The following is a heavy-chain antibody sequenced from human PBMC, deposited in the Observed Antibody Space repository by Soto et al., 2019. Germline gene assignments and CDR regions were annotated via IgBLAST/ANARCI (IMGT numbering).Heavy chain of an antibody. V-gene: IGHV3-23*01. Sequence: EVQLLESGGDLVQPGGSLRLSCGASGFTFSDNAMTWVRQAPGKGLEWVSSISDDGDSTYYADSVKGRFTISRDNSKNTLFLQMSSLGAEDTAVYYCATSLSTAVNYGMDVWGQGTSVTVSS. CDR1: GFTFSDNA. CDR3: ATSLSTAVNYGMDV. CDR2: ISDDGDST. J-gene: IGHJ6*02. D-gene: IGHD2-2*01.